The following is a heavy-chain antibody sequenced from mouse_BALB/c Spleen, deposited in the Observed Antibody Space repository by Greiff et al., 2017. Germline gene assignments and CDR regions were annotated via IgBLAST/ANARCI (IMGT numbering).Heavy chain of an antibody. CDR3: ARASAWFAY. Sequence: EVMLVESGAELVKPGASVKLSCTASGFNIKDYYMHWVKQRPEQGLEWIGWIDPENGNTIYDPKFQGKASITADTSSNTAYLQLSSLTSEDTAVYYCARASAWFAYWGQGTLVTVSA. CDR2: IDPENGNT. J-gene: IGHJ3*01. D-gene: IGHD6-1*01. CDR1: GFNIKDYY. V-gene: IGHV14-1*02.